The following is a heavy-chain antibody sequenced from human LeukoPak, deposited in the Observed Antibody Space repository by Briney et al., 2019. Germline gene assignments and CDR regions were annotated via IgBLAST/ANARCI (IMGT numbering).Heavy chain of an antibody. V-gene: IGHV4-59*11. CDR1: GDSISSHY. CDR3: ARGRGYSYGYDFDS. J-gene: IGHJ4*02. D-gene: IGHD5-18*01. Sequence: PSETLSLTCTVSGDSISSHYWSWIRQPPGKGLEWIGHIYYSGSTKYNSSLKGRVTISLDRSKNQFSLNLGSVTAADSAVYYCARGRGYSYGYDFDSWGQGALVAVSS. CDR2: IYYSGST.